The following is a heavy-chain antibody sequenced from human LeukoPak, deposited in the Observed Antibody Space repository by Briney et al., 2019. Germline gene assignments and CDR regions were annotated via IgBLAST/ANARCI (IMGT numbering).Heavy chain of an antibody. CDR3: AIPLGPGRHYYYYYGMDV. Sequence: GGSLRLSCAASGFTFSSYAMHWVRQAPGKGLEWVAVISYDGSNKYYADSVKGRFTISRDNSKNTLYLQMNSLRAEDTAVYYCAIPLGPGRHYYYYYGMDVWGQGTTVTVSS. J-gene: IGHJ6*02. D-gene: IGHD7-27*01. CDR2: ISYDGSNK. CDR1: GFTFSSYA. V-gene: IGHV3-30-3*01.